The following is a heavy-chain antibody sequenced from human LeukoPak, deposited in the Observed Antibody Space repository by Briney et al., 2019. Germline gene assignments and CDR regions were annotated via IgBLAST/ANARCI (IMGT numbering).Heavy chain of an antibody. Sequence: GASVKVSCKASGYIFTDYYIHWVRQAPGQGLEWMGWINPHSGGTNYARLFHGRVTMTRDTSITTAYMDMSSLRSDDTAVYYCARNLWFGESSDAFDMWGQGTMVTVSS. CDR2: INPHSGGT. CDR1: GYIFTDYY. V-gene: IGHV1-2*02. D-gene: IGHD3-10*01. J-gene: IGHJ3*02. CDR3: ARNLWFGESSDAFDM.